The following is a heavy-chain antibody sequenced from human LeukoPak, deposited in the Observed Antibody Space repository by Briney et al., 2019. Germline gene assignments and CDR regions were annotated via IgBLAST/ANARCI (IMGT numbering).Heavy chain of an antibody. CDR3: AKGGGDLRADPYYYYMDV. V-gene: IGHV1-69*05. D-gene: IGHD3-16*01. CDR2: IIPILATT. CDR1: GGTFSSYA. J-gene: IGHJ6*03. Sequence: SVKVSCKASGGTFSSYAFSWVRQTPGQGLEWMGGIIPILATTNYAQKFQGRVAITTDESTSTAYMELSNLRAEDTAVYYCAKGGGDLRADPYYYYMDVWGKGTTVTVSS.